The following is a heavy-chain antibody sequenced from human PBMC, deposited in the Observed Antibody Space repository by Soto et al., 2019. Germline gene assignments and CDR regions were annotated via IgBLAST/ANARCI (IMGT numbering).Heavy chain of an antibody. CDR2: IFHRGNT. D-gene: IGHD2-2*01. J-gene: IGHJ4*02. CDR3: ARVHCNSTTCHVFDY. CDR1: DDSITGSNW. V-gene: IGHV4-4*02. Sequence: QVQLQESGPGLVKPSGTLSLTCAVFDDSITGSNWWTWVRQPPGKGLEWIGEIFHRGNTNYNPSLKSRVTISADTSKNQFSLKLTSVTAADTAVYYCARVHCNSTTCHVFDYWGRGTLVTVSS.